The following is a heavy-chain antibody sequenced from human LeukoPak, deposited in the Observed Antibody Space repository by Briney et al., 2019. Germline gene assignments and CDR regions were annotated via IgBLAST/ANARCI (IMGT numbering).Heavy chain of an antibody. CDR3: ARGMGMVRGVLDAFDI. Sequence: GASVKVSCKASGYTFTSYDINWVRQATGQGLEWMGWMNPNSGNTGYAQKFQGRVTITRNTSISTAYMELSSLRSEDTAVYYCARGMGMVRGVLDAFDIWGQGTMVTVSS. CDR1: GYTFTSYD. V-gene: IGHV1-8*03. CDR2: MNPNSGNT. D-gene: IGHD3-10*01. J-gene: IGHJ3*02.